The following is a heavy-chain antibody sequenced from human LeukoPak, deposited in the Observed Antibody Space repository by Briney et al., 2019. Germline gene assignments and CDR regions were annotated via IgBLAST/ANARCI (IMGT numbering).Heavy chain of an antibody. D-gene: IGHD3-10*01. J-gene: IGHJ5*02. CDR3: ARDRMYYYGSGNSFWFDP. Sequence: ASVKVSCKASRYTFTSYYMHWVRQAPGQGLEWMGIINPSGGSTSYAQKFQGRVTMTRDTSTRTVYMELSSLRSEDTAVYYCARDRMYYYGSGNSFWFDPWGQGTLVTVSS. CDR1: RYTFTSYY. V-gene: IGHV1-46*01. CDR2: INPSGGST.